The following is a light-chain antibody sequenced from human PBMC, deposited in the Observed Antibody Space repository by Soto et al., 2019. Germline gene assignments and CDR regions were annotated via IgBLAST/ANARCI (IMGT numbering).Light chain of an antibody. Sequence: DIQLTQSPSFLSASVGDRVTITCRASQGISSYLAWYQQKPGKAPKLLIYAASTLQSGVPSRFSGSGSGTEFTLTISSLQTDDFATYYCQHLDSYSTFGHGTRLEIK. CDR2: AAS. CDR3: QHLDSYST. CDR1: QGISSY. V-gene: IGKV1-9*01. J-gene: IGKJ5*01.